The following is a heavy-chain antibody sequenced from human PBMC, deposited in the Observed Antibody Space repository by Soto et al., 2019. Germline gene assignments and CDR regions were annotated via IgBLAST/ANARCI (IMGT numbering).Heavy chain of an antibody. CDR1: GYTFTNYA. CDR3: ARDRGDAYNHFDY. D-gene: IGHD3-10*01. CDR2: INAGNGNT. Sequence: GASVKVSCKASGYTFTNYAMNWVRQAPGQRLEWMGWINAGNGNTKYSQKFQGRVTITRDTSASTAYTDLSSLRSEDTAVYYCARDRGDAYNHFDYWGQGTLVTVSS. V-gene: IGHV1-3*01. J-gene: IGHJ4*02.